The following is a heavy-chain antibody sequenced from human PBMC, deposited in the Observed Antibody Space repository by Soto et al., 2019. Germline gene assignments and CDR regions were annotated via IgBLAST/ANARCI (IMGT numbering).Heavy chain of an antibody. V-gene: IGHV1-69*01. CDR1: GGTFGSYA. CDR3: ARSQGSSTSLEIYYYYYYGMDV. J-gene: IGHJ6*02. CDR2: IMPIPGTA. Sequence: QVQLVQSGAEVKKPGSSVKVSCKASGGTFGSYAISWVRQAPGQGLEWMAGIMPIPGTANYAQKFPGRVTIAADESTSTAYMELSSLRSEDTAVYYCARSQGSSTSLEIYYYYYYGMDVWGQGTTVTVSS. D-gene: IGHD2-2*01.